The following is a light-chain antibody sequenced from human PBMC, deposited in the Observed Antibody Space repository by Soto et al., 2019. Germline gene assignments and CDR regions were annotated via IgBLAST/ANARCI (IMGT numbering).Light chain of an antibody. Sequence: QSVLTQPPSVSGAPGQRVTISCTGSSSNIGANYDVHWHQQLPGTAPKLLIYGNHNRPSGVPDRFSGSKSVTSASLAITGLQAEDEADYYCQCYDSSLRGVLFGGGTKVTVL. V-gene: IGLV1-40*01. CDR2: GNH. CDR3: QCYDSSLRGVL. J-gene: IGLJ2*01. CDR1: SSNIGANYD.